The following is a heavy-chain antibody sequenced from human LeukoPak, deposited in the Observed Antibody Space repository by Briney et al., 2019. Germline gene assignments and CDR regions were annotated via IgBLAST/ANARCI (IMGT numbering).Heavy chain of an antibody. Sequence: PGGSLRLSCEASGFTFSNYYVSWVRQAPGKGLDWVAYISNSGATIYYGDSVKGRVTISRDNAKNSLFLQMNSLRAEDTAVYFCARFADPYTEFAPWDYCGQGILVTVSS. CDR1: GFTFSNYY. CDR3: ARFADPYTEFAPWDY. D-gene: IGHD3-10*01. J-gene: IGHJ4*02. V-gene: IGHV3-11*01. CDR2: ISNSGATI.